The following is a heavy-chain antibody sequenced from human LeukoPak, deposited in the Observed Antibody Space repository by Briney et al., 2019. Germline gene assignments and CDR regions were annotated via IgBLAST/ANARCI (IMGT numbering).Heavy chain of an antibody. CDR2: IRYDGSNK. V-gene: IGHV3-30*02. CDR3: ARVLRYCSGGNCYSGGLGYMDV. J-gene: IGHJ6*03. D-gene: IGHD2-15*01. Sequence: GSLRLSCAASGFTFSSYGMHWVRQAPGKGLEWVAFIRYDGSNKYYADSVKGRFTISRDNSKNTLYLQMNSLRPEDTAVYYCARVLRYCSGGNCYSGGLGYMDVWGKGTTVTISS. CDR1: GFTFSSYG.